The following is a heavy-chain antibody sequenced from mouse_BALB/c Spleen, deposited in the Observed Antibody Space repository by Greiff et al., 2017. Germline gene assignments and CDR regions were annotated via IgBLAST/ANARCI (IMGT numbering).Heavy chain of an antibody. Sequence: VQLKESGPELVKPGASVKISCKASGYSFTGYFMNWVKQSHGKSLEWIGRINPYNGDTFYNQKFKGKATLTVDKSSSTAHMELLSLTSEDSAVYYCGRGDYYDYGYFDYWGQGTTLTVSS. V-gene: IGHV1-37*01. CDR3: GRGDYYDYGYFDY. CDR1: GYSFTGYF. J-gene: IGHJ2*01. CDR2: INPYNGDT. D-gene: IGHD2-4*01.